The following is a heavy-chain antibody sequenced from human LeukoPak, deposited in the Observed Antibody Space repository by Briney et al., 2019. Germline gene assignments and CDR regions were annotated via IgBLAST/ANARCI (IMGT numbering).Heavy chain of an antibody. V-gene: IGHV3-30*02. Sequence: PGGSLRLSCAASGLPLSHSGMHWVRQAQGKGLEWVAFIRYDGSNKYYADSVKGRFTISRDNSKNALYLQMNSLRGEGTAVYYCFGITVTDVPYWGQGTLVTVSS. CDR2: IRYDGSNK. D-gene: IGHD1-7*01. CDR1: GLPLSHSG. J-gene: IGHJ4*02. CDR3: FGITVTDVPY.